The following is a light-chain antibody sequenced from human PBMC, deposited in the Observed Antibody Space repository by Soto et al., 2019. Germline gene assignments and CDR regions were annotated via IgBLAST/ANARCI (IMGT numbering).Light chain of an antibody. V-gene: IGKV4-1*01. CDR3: QQYYNTPYT. CDR2: WAS. CDR1: QNVLYRSSNKSY. Sequence: DIVMTQSPDFLAVSLGERATITRKSSQNVLYRSSNKSYLAWYQQRPGQPPRLLLYWASTRESGVPDRFIGSGSETDFTLTISSLQAGDEAICQQYYNTPYTFGQGTTLEIK. J-gene: IGKJ2*01.